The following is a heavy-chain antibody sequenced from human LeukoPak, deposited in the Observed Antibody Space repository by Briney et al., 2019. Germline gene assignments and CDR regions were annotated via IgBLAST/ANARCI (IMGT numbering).Heavy chain of an antibody. D-gene: IGHD2-15*01. CDR2: INPNSGDT. CDR3: ARDQAFVYCSGGTCYADY. Sequence: ASVKVSCKASGYTFTGYYMHWVRQAPGQGLEWMGWINPNSGDTHYAQKFQVRGTMTRDTSINTAYMELSRLRSDDTAVYYCARDQAFVYCSGGTCYADYWGQGSLVTVYS. J-gene: IGHJ4*02. CDR1: GYTFTGYY. V-gene: IGHV1-2*02.